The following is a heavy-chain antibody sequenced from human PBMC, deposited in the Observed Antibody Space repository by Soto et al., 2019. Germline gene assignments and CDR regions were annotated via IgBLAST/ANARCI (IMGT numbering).Heavy chain of an antibody. CDR1: GYTFIDYY. D-gene: IGHD2-2*01. J-gene: IGHJ4*02. CDR2: INPSNGNT. V-gene: IGHV1-2*02. CDR3: AREYCSSASCYGPDF. Sequence: ASVKVSCKASGYTFIDYYIHWVRQAPGQGLDWMGWINPSNGNTNYTQKFQGRVTMTTDTSVSTAYMELRSLRSDDTAVYYCAREYCSSASCYGPDFWGQGTLVTVSS.